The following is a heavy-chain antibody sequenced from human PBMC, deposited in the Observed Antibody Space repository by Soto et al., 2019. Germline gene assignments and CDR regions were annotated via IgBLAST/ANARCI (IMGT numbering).Heavy chain of an antibody. V-gene: IGHV1-3*01. CDR1: VYTFTGYV. Sequence: APVKVSCKAFVYTFTGYVMHWVRQTPGKRLEWMGWINAGNGNTKYSQKFQGRVTITRDTSASTAYMQLSSLRSEDTAAYYCARVLSSWTSYYYYYYMDVWGKGTTVTVSS. D-gene: IGHD6-13*01. CDR3: ARVLSSWTSYYYYYYMDV. CDR2: INAGNGNT. J-gene: IGHJ6*03.